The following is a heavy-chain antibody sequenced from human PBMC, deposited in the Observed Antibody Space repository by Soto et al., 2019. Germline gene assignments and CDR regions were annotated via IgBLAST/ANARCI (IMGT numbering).Heavy chain of an antibody. Sequence: SGPTLVNPTQTLTLTCTFSGFSLSTSGMCVSWIRQPPGKALEWLALIDWDDDKYYSTSLKTRLTISKDTSQSQVVLRMTNMDPVDTATYYCARMYSGSCSPPSSFDYWGQGTLVTVSS. V-gene: IGHV2-70*01. D-gene: IGHD1-26*01. J-gene: IGHJ4*02. CDR1: GFSLSTSGMC. CDR3: ARMYSGSCSPPSSFDY. CDR2: IDWDDDK.